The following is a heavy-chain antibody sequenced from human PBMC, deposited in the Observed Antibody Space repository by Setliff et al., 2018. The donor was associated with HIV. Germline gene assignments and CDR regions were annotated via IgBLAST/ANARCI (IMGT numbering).Heavy chain of an antibody. CDR1: GGPITSNTYF. CDR3: ARRRGQKATGWYYFDF. J-gene: IGHJ4*02. Sequence: SETLSLTCSVSGGPITSNTYFWDWIRQAPGKGLEWIGSIYHSGNTYYNPSLKSRVSISVDTSKRQFSLRLTSVTAGDSALYYCARRRGQKATGWYYFDFWGQGALVTVSS. D-gene: IGHD6-19*01. CDR2: IYHSGNT. V-gene: IGHV4-39*01.